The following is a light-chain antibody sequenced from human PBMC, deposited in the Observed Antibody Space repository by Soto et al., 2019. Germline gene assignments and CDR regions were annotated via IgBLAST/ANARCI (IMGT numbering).Light chain of an antibody. CDR2: DVN. Sequence: ALTQPASVSGSPGQSIAISCTGTSSDVGGYNSVSWYQHHPGKAPKLMIYDVNYRPSGISDRFSGSKSGNTASLTISGLQAEDEADYYCSSYTSSSTLVFGTGTKVTVL. V-gene: IGLV2-14*03. CDR1: SSDVGGYNS. J-gene: IGLJ1*01. CDR3: SSYTSSSTLV.